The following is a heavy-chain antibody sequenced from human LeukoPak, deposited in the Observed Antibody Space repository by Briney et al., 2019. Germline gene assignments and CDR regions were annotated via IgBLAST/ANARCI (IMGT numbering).Heavy chain of an antibody. J-gene: IGHJ4*02. CDR3: AKRVDDRSGYFFDS. CDR1: GFTVSSNY. CDR2: IYSGCST. Sequence: SGGSLTLSCAASGFTVSSNYMSWVRQAPGKGLEWVSVIYSGCSTYYADSVEGRFTISRDNSKNTLYLQMNSLRAEYTVTYYCAKRVDDRSGYFFDSWDQRTRVSVSS. V-gene: IGHV3-53*01. D-gene: IGHD3-22*01.